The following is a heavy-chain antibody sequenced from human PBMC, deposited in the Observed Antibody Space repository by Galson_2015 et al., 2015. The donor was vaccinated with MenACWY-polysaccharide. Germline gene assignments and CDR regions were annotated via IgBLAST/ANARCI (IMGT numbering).Heavy chain of an antibody. CDR1: GGSVSVDTYY. CDR3: AREPTYSGSFGWFDP. Sequence: ETLSLTCTVSGGSVSVDTYYWRWLRQSPGKGLEWIGYMSYSGRANYNPSLKSRVTVFLDTSRNQFSLRLTSVTAADTAMYYCAREPTYSGSFGWFDPWGQGTLVTVSS. J-gene: IGHJ5*02. D-gene: IGHD1-26*01. V-gene: IGHV4-61*01. CDR2: MSYSGRA.